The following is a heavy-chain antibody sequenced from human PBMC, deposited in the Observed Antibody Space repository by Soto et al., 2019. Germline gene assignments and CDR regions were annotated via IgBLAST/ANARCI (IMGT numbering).Heavy chain of an antibody. CDR2: ISYDGSNK. V-gene: IGHV3-30-3*01. J-gene: IGHJ3*02. Sequence: AGGSLRLSCAASGFTFSSYAMHWVRQAPGKGLEWVAVISYDGSNKYYADSVKGRFTISRDNSKNTLYLQMNSLRAEDTAVYYCAREPIYCSSTSCYPQGAFDIWGQGTMVTVSS. D-gene: IGHD2-2*01. CDR1: GFTFSSYA. CDR3: AREPIYCSSTSCYPQGAFDI.